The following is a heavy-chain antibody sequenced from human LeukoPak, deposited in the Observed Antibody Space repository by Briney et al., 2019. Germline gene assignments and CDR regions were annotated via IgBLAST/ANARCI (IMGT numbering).Heavy chain of an antibody. CDR3: ARARKVAGTGRDWFDP. J-gene: IGHJ5*02. CDR1: GYTFTGYY. Sequence: ASVKVSCKASGYTFTGYYMHWVRQAPGQGLEWMGWINHNSGGTNYAQKLQGRVTMTTDTSTSTAYMELRSLRSDDTAVYYCARARKVAGTGRDWFDPWGQGTLVTVSS. D-gene: IGHD6-19*01. CDR2: INHNSGGT. V-gene: IGHV1-2*02.